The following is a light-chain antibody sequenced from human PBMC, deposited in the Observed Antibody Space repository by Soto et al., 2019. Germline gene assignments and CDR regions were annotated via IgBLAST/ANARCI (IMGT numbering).Light chain of an antibody. CDR2: LNSDGSH. CDR1: SGHSSYA. CDR3: QTWGTGILV. J-gene: IGLJ2*01. V-gene: IGLV4-69*01. Sequence: QPVLIQSPSASASLGASVKPTCTLSSGHSSYAIAWHQQQPEKGPRYLMKLNSDGSHSKGDRIPDRFSGSSSGAERYLTISSLQSEDEADYYCQTWGTGILVFGGGTKLTVL.